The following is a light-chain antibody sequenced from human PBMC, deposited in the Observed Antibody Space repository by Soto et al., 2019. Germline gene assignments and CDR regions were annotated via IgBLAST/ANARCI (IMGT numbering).Light chain of an antibody. CDR1: QSLGTN. CDR3: QQYNQWPRT. CDR2: GAS. Sequence: ELEMTQYPATLSVSPGERATLSCRASQSLGTNLAWFQQKPGQVPRLLIHGASTRATGIPARFSGSGSGTDFTLTISSLQSEDFAVYYCQQYNQWPRTFGQGTKV. J-gene: IGKJ1*01. V-gene: IGKV3-15*01.